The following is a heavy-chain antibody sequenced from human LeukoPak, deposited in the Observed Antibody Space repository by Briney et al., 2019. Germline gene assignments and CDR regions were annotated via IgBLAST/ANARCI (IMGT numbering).Heavy chain of an antibody. CDR3: ARAGSMFGVVVFDY. Sequence: NPSETLSLTCTVSGGSISSYYWSWIRQPPGKGLEWIGYIYYSGSTDYNPSLKSRVTISVDTSKNQFSLKLSSVTAADTPVYYCARAGSMFGVVVFDYWGQGTLVTVSS. CDR2: IYYSGST. CDR1: GGSISSYY. V-gene: IGHV4-59*01. J-gene: IGHJ4*02. D-gene: IGHD3-3*01.